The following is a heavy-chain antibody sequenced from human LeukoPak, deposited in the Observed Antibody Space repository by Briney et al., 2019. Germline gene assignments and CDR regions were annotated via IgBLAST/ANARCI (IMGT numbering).Heavy chain of an antibody. CDR1: GGSFSGYY. V-gene: IGHV4-34*01. CDR3: ARGRFRVQNPKTREFDY. J-gene: IGHJ4*02. D-gene: IGHD1-1*01. Sequence: SETLSLTCAVYGGSFSGYYWSWLRQPPGKGLEWIGEINHSGSTNYNPSLKSRVTISVDTSKNQFSLKLSSVTAADTAVYYCARGRFRVQNPKTREFDYWGQGTLVTVSS. CDR2: INHSGST.